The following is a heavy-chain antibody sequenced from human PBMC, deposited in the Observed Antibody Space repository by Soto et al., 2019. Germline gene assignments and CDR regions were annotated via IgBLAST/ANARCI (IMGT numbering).Heavy chain of an antibody. CDR3: ARSMHCSGSYTYFYYGLDV. CDR1: GFTFITYG. V-gene: IGHV3-30-3*01. CDR2: ISFDGSNE. J-gene: IGHJ6*02. D-gene: IGHD3-10*02. Sequence: QVQLVESGGGVVQPGRSLRLSCAASGFTFITYGMHWVRQAPGKGLEWVAVISFDGSNEYYADSVKGRFTISRDNFKNTVSLQMNSLRSDDTAVYYCARSMHCSGSYTYFYYGLDVWGQGTTVTVSS.